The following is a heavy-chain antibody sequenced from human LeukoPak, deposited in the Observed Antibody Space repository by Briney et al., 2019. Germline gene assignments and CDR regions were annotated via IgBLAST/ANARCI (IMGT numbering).Heavy chain of an antibody. J-gene: IGHJ4*02. D-gene: IGHD6-19*01. CDR3: ATLAVAGDYYFYY. Sequence: ASVKVSCKASGGTFSSYAISWVRQAPGQGLEWMGGIIPIFGTANYAQKFQGRVTITTDESTSTAYMELSSLRSEDTAVYYCATLAVAGDYYFYYWGQGTLVTVSS. CDR2: IIPIFGTA. V-gene: IGHV1-69*05. CDR1: GGTFSSYA.